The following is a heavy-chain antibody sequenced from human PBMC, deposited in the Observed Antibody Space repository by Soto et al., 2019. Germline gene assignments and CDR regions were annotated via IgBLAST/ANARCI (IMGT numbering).Heavy chain of an antibody. CDR2: SSAYNGDT. V-gene: IGHV1-18*01. Sequence: ASVKVSCKASGYSFISYGISWVRQAPGQGLEWMGWSSAYNGDTNYAQKLQGRVTMTTDTSTSTAYMELRSLRSDDTAVYYCAIGILRNYHLDYWGQGSPVTVSS. CDR1: GYSFISYG. J-gene: IGHJ4*02. D-gene: IGHD1-7*01. CDR3: AIGILRNYHLDY.